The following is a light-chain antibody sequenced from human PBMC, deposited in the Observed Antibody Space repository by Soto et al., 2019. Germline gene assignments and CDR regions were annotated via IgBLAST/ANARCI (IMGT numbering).Light chain of an antibody. J-gene: IGKJ2*01. V-gene: IGKV3-15*01. CDR2: AAS. CDR1: QSVSSN. CDR3: QQYNNWPPYT. Sequence: EIVMTQSPATLSVSPGERATLSRRASQSVSSNLAWYQQKPGQAPRLLIYAASTRATGVPARFSGSGSGTEFTLTISSLQSEDFAVYYCQQYNNWPPYTFGQGTKLEIK.